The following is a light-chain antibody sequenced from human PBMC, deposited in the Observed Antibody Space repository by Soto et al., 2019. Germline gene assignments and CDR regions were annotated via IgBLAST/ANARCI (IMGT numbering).Light chain of an antibody. CDR3: QQYGSSRLT. V-gene: IGKV3-20*01. CDR1: QSVSSSF. Sequence: EIVLTQSPGTLSLSPGERATLSCRASQSVSSSFLTWYQQNPGQAPRLLIYGASSRATGITDRFSGSGSGTEFTLTISRLDPEDFAVYYCQQYGSSRLTFGGGTKVEIK. J-gene: IGKJ4*01. CDR2: GAS.